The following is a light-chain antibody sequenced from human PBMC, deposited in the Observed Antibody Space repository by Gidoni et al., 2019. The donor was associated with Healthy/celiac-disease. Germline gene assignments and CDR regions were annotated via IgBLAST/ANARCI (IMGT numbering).Light chain of an antibody. CDR3: KQYGSF. V-gene: IGKV3-20*01. CDR1: QSVSSSY. J-gene: IGKJ4*01. CDR2: GAS. Sequence: EIVLTQSPGTLSLSPGERATLSCRASQSVSSSYLAWYQQKPGQAPRLLIYGASSRATGVPDRFSGSGSGTYFTLTISRLEPEDFAVYYCKQYGSFFGGGTKVEIK.